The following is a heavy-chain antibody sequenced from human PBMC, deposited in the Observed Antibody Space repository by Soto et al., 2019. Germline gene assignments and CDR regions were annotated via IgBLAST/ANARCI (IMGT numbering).Heavy chain of an antibody. CDR1: GFTFSDYW. J-gene: IGHJ5*02. CDR3: AKSNWFDP. Sequence: HPGGPLSLSCAASGFTFSDYWMNWVRQAPGKGLVWVSRIDSDGSSTSYADSVKGRFTISRDNAKNTLYLQMNSLRAEDMAVYYCAKSNWFDPWGQGSLVTVSS. CDR2: IDSDGSST. V-gene: IGHV3-74*01.